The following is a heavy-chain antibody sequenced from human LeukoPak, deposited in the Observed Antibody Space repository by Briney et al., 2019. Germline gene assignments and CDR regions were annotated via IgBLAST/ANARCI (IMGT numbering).Heavy chain of an antibody. V-gene: IGHV3-48*03. D-gene: IGHD5-24*01. CDR3: ARERGYTYSFDY. CDR1: GFTFSSYE. J-gene: IGHJ4*02. CDR2: ISSSGSTI. Sequence: SGGSLRLSCAASGFTFSSYEMNWVRQAPGKGLEWVSYISSSGSTIYYADSVKGRFTISRDNAKNSLYLQLNSLRVEDTAVYYCARERGYTYSFDYWGQGTLVTVSS.